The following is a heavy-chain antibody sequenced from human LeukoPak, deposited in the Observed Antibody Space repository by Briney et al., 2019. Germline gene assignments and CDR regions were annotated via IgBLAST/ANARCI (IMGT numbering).Heavy chain of an antibody. D-gene: IGHD6-13*01. CDR3: ARGAAAIRGGIDY. V-gene: IGHV6-1*01. CDR2: TYYRSKWKS. Sequence: SQTLSLTCAISGDSVSSKSSTWYWVRQSPSRGLEWLGRTYYRSKWKSDYALSVKSRITINPDTSKNQFTLQLKSVTSEDTAVYYCARGAAAIRGGIDYWGQGTLVTASS. J-gene: IGHJ4*02. CDR1: GDSVSSKSST.